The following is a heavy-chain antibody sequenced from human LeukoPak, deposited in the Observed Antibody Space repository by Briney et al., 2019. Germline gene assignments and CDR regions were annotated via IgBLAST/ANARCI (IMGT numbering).Heavy chain of an antibody. CDR1: GFTSRDTG. D-gene: IGHD2-15*01. V-gene: IGHV3-30*02. CDR2: IGYDESKQ. J-gene: IGHJ5*02. CDR3: TNSSFQA. Sequence: GGSLRLSCVAYGFTSRDTGMHWVRQAPGKGLEWVALIGYDESKQYYADSVKGRFTTSRDNSKNTLYLQMNSLRIDDAAVYYCTNSSFQAWGQGTLVTVYS.